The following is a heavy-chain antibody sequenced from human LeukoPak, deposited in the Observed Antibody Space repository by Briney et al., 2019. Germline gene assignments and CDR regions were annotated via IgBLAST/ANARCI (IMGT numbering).Heavy chain of an antibody. CDR3: AELGITMIGGV. D-gene: IGHD3-10*02. J-gene: IGHJ6*04. V-gene: IGHV3-21*01. Sequence: GGSLRLSCAASGFTFSSYSMNWVRQAPGKGPEWVSSITSSSTYIYYADSVKGRFTISRDNAKNSLYLQMNSLRAEDTAVYYCAELGITMIGGVWGKGTTVTISS. CDR1: GFTFSSYS. CDR2: ITSSSTYI.